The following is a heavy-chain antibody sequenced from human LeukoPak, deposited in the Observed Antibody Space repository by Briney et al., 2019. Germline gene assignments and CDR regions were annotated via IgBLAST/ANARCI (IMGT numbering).Heavy chain of an antibody. V-gene: IGHV1-69*05. CDR1: GGTFSSYA. D-gene: IGHD5-12*01. Sequence: ASVKVSCKASGGTFSSYAISWVRQAPGQGLEWMGGIIPIFGTANYAQKFQGRATITTDESTSTAYMELSSLRSEDTAVYYCAREVVANYFDYWGQGTLVTVSS. J-gene: IGHJ4*02. CDR3: AREVVANYFDY. CDR2: IIPIFGTA.